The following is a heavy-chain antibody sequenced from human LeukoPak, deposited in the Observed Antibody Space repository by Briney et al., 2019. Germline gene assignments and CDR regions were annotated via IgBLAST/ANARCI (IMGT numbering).Heavy chain of an antibody. CDR2: IYPGDSDT. V-gene: IGHV5-51*01. Sequence: GESLKISCKGSGYSFTSYWIGWVRQMPGKGLEWMGIIYPGDSDTRYSPSFQGQVTISADKSITTAYLQWSSLEASDTALYSGPSLGWGFAYGGRGPRIPVSS. CDR3: PSLGWGFAY. D-gene: IGHD3-16*01. J-gene: IGHJ4*02. CDR1: GYSFTSYW.